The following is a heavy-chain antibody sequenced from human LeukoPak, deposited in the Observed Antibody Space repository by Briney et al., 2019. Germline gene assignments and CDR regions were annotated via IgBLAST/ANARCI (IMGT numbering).Heavy chain of an antibody. CDR2: IIPIFGTA. Sequence: ASVKVSCMASRGTFSSYALSWVRQAPGQGVAWMGGIIPIFGTANYPQKSQGRVTITADESTSTAYMELSSLRSEDTAVYYCASLHLGYCSSTSCPKEHDAFDIWGQGTMVTVSS. J-gene: IGHJ3*02. D-gene: IGHD2-2*01. CDR3: ASLHLGYCSSTSCPKEHDAFDI. CDR1: RGTFSSYA. V-gene: IGHV1-69*01.